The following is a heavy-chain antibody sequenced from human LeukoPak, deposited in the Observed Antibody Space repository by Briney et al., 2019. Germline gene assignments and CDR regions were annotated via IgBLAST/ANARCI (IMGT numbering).Heavy chain of an antibody. CDR3: ARGAVSTQGFDY. V-gene: IGHV1-18*01. D-gene: IGHD5/OR15-5a*01. CDR2: SSGYSGNT. CDR1: GYTLTSHD. J-gene: IGHJ4*02. Sequence: ASVKVSCKTSGYTLTSHDISWVRQAPGQGLEWMGWSSGYSGNTNHAQKFQGRVTMTTDTSTSTAYMELRSLRPDDTAVYYCARGAVSTQGFDYWGQGTLVTVSS.